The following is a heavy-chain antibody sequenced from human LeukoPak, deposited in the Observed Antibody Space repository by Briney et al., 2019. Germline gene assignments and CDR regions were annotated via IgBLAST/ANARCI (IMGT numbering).Heavy chain of an antibody. Sequence: SETLSLTCTVSGGSVSSGGYYWSWIRQPPGKGLEWIGYIYYSGSTNYNPSLKSRVTISVDTSKNQFSLKLSSVTAADTAVYYCARGHTRLIGYCSSTSCYTGYSSSWRHFDYWGQGTLVTVSS. CDR2: IYYSGST. CDR3: ARGHTRLIGYCSSTSCYTGYSSSWRHFDY. V-gene: IGHV4-61*08. D-gene: IGHD2-2*02. J-gene: IGHJ4*02. CDR1: GGSVSSGGYY.